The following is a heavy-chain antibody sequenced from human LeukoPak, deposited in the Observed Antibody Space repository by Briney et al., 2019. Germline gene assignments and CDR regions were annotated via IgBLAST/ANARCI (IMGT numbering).Heavy chain of an antibody. D-gene: IGHD6-13*01. Sequence: ASVKVSCKASGYTFTGYYMHWVRQAPGQGLEWMGWINPNSGGTNYAQKFQGRVTMTRDTSISTAYMELSRLRSDDTAVYYCAMNIAAAESEYFQHWGQGTLVTVSS. J-gene: IGHJ1*01. CDR3: AMNIAAAESEYFQH. CDR2: INPNSGGT. V-gene: IGHV1-2*02. CDR1: GYTFTGYY.